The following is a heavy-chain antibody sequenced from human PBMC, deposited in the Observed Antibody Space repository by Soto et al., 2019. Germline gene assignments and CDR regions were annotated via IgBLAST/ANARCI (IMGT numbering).Heavy chain of an antibody. CDR3: GGGSGYSRYWNSGTCVS. D-gene: IGHD1-26*01. V-gene: IGHV2-5*02. CDR1: GFSLSSSGVG. J-gene: IGHJ1*01. CDR2: IYWDDDK. Sequence: QITLKESGPTLVKPTQTLTLTCTFSGFSLSSSGVGVGWIRQSPGKALEWLAFIYWDDDKRYSPFLSSRLNTTNASSNNQVPLISPKVDPLDLSIYYCGGGSGYSRYWNSGTCVSWGQGPKVTVSS.